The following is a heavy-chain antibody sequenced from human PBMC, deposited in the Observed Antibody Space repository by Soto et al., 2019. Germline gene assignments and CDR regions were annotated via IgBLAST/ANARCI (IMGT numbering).Heavy chain of an antibody. J-gene: IGHJ4*02. D-gene: IGHD4-4*01. CDR3: ARSDMTTIPNFGY. CDR2: INPNSGAT. Sequence: QVQLVQSGAELKKPGASVKVSCKASGYTFIYYYIHWVRQAPGQGLEWMGWINPNSGATNSAQKFQDWVTMTRDTSISTAYMESSRLRSDDTAVYYCARSDMTTIPNFGYWGQGTLVTVSS. CDR1: GYTFIYYY. V-gene: IGHV1-2*04.